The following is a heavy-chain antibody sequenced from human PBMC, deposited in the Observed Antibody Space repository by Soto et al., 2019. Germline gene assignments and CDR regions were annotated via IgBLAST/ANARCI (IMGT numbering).Heavy chain of an antibody. D-gene: IGHD1-1*01. V-gene: IGHV1-18*01. CDR3: ARGRYGDY. CDR1: GSGFTTYG. CDR2: ISAHNGNT. Sequence: QVHLVQSGAEVKKPGASVKVSCKGSGSGFTTYGITWVRQAPGQGLEWMAWISAHNGNTTYAQKLQGRVTVTRDTSTSTAYMELRSLRSDDTAVYYCARGRYGDYWGQGALVTVSS. J-gene: IGHJ4*02.